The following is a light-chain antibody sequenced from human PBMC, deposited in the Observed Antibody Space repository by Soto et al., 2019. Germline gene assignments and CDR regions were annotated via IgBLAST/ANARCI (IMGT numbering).Light chain of an antibody. CDR2: EAS. J-gene: IGKJ2*01. V-gene: IGKV1-5*03. CDR3: QQYDSDSST. CDR1: QSINNW. Sequence: DIQMTQSPSTLSASVGDRVTITCRASQSINNWLAWYQQKPGKAPKLLIYEASSLLSGVPSRFSGSGSGTEFTHTISSLQPDDFADYYCQQYDSDSSTFGQGTKLAI.